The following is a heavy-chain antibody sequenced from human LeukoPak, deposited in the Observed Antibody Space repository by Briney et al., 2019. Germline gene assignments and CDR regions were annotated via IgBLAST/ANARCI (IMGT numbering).Heavy chain of an antibody. V-gene: IGHV3-21*01. CDR2: ISSSSSYI. CDR1: GFTFSSYS. D-gene: IGHD6-6*01. CDR3: ASHSWYSSSPPHFDY. J-gene: IGHJ4*02. Sequence: GGSLRLSCAASGFTFSSYSMNWVRQAPGKGLEWVSSISSSSSYIYYADSVKGRFTISRDNAKSSLYLQMNSLRAEDTAVYYCASHSWYSSSPPHFDYWGQGTLVTVSS.